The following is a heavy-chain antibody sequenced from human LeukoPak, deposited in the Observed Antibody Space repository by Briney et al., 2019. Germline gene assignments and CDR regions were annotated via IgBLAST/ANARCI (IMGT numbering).Heavy chain of an antibody. V-gene: IGHV3-48*03. Sequence: GGSLRLSCAASGFTFSSYEMNWVRQAPGKGLEWVSYISSSGSTIYYADSVKGRFTISRDNAKNSLYLQMNSLRAEDTAVYYCAREGYSSSWYDVNYFDYWGQGTLVTVSS. CDR3: AREGYSSSWYDVNYFDY. CDR1: GFTFSSYE. D-gene: IGHD6-13*01. CDR2: ISSSGSTI. J-gene: IGHJ4*02.